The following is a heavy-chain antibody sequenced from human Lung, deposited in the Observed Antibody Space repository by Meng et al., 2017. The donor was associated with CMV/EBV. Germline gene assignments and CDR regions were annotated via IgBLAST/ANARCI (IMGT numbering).Heavy chain of an antibody. CDR1: GFTFSRYA. CDR2: ISYDGSNK. CDR3: AHGGGDC. J-gene: IGHJ4*02. V-gene: IGHV3-30-3*01. D-gene: IGHD2-15*01. Sequence: QVQLVGSGGVVFPPGSSLRLSLAASGFTFSRYAMQWVRQAPGKGLEWVAVISYDGSNKYYADSVKGRFTISRDNSKNTLYLQMNSLRAEDTAVYYCAHGGGDCWGQGTLVTVSS.